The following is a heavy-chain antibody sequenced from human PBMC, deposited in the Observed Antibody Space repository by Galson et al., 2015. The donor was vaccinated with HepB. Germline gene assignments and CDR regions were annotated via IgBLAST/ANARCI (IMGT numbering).Heavy chain of an antibody. J-gene: IGHJ3*02. CDR1: GGTFSSSA. D-gene: IGHD6-6*01. CDR2: IIPILGIT. CDR3: ARDGQYSSSDAFGI. Sequence: SVKVSCKASGGTFSSSAISWVRQAPGQGLEWMGMIIPILGITSYVQKFQDRVTVTADNSTNIAYMELTSLTSEDTAVYYCARDGQYSSSDAFGIWGQGTMVTVSS. V-gene: IGHV1-69*04.